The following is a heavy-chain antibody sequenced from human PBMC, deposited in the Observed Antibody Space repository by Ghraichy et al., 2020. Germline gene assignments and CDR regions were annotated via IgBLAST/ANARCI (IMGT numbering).Heavy chain of an antibody. V-gene: IGHV4-34*01. CDR3: TRVRAYSYGPNWFDP. CDR1: GGSFSGYY. D-gene: IGHD5-18*01. Sequence: SETLSLTCAVYGGSFSGYYWSWIRQPPGKGLEWIGEINHSGSTNYNPSLKSRFTISVDTSKNQFSLKLSSVTAADTAVYYCTRVRAYSYGPNWFDPWGQGTLVTVSS. J-gene: IGHJ5*02. CDR2: INHSGST.